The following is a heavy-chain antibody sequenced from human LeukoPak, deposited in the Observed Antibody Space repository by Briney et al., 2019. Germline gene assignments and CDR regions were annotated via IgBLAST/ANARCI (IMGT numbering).Heavy chain of an antibody. Sequence: ASVKVSCKASGYTFTGYYMHWVRQAPGQGLEWMGWINTNTGNPTYAQGFTGRFVFSLDTSVSTAYLQISSLKAEDTAVYYCARGGRRGGYCTNDVCRLDYWGQGTLVTVSS. CDR2: INTNTGNP. D-gene: IGHD2-8*01. CDR3: ARGGRRGGYCTNDVCRLDY. V-gene: IGHV7-4-1*02. CDR1: GYTFTGYY. J-gene: IGHJ4*02.